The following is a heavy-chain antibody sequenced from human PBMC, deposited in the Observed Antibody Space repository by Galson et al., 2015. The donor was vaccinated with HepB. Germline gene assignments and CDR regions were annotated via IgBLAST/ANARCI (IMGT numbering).Heavy chain of an antibody. CDR3: AHMKRGAATAFDI. D-gene: IGHD6-25*01. J-gene: IGHJ3*02. CDR2: IYWDDDK. Sequence: PALVKPTQTLTQTCTFSGFSLNTGGVGVGWIRQPPGKALEWLALIYWDDDKHYNPSLKSRLTINKDTSKNQVVFTMTNVNPVDTATYSCAHMKRGAATAFDIWGQGTMVIVSS. CDR1: GFSLNTGGVG. V-gene: IGHV2-5*02.